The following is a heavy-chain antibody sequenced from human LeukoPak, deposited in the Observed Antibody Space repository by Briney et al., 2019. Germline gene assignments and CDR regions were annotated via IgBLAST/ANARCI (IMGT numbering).Heavy chain of an antibody. D-gene: IGHD3-9*01. Sequence: SETLSLTCTVSGYSLSSGYYWSWIRQPPGKGLEWIGEINHSGSTNYNPSLKSRVTTSVDTSKNQFSLKLSSVTAADTAVYYCARLDYDILTGYYYFDYWGQGTLVTVSS. V-gene: IGHV4-34*01. CDR2: INHSGST. CDR3: ARLDYDILTGYYYFDY. J-gene: IGHJ4*02. CDR1: GYSLSSGYY.